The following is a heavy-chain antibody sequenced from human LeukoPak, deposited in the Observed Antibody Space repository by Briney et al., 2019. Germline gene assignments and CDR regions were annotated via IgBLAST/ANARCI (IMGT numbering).Heavy chain of an antibody. J-gene: IGHJ4*02. V-gene: IGHV3-23*01. Sequence: PGGSLRLSCEASGLTFSSYGMSWVRQAPGKGLQWVSAITGGGGTTYYADSVKGRFTISRDNSKNMLYLQMNSLRAEDTAVYYCAKMQGYFDYWGQGTLVPVS. CDR3: AKMQGYFDY. CDR1: GLTFSSYG. CDR2: ITGGGGTT.